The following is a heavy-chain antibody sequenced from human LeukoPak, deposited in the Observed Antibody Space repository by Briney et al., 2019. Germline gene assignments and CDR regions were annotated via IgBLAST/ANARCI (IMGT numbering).Heavy chain of an antibody. V-gene: IGHV4-59*11. D-gene: IGHD6-19*01. J-gene: IGHJ4*02. CDR2: IHYTGRT. CDR1: GGSISSHY. CDR3: ARGAGWYDY. Sequence: SETLSLTCAVSGGSISSHYWSWLRQPPGEGLEWIAYIHYTGRTNYNPSLKGRVTISVDTSNSQFSLNLNSVTAADTAVYYCARGAGWYDYWGQGTLVTVSS.